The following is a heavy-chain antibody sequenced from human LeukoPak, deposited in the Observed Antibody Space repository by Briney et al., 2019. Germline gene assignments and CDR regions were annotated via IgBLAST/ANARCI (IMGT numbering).Heavy chain of an antibody. J-gene: IGHJ4*02. Sequence: GGPLRLSCAASGFTFSSYAMSWVRQAPGKGLEWVSAISGSGGSAYYADSVKGRFTISRDNSKNTLYLQMNSLRAEDTAVYYCATDWNGYYDILTGYYLFDYWGQGTLVTVSS. CDR3: ATDWNGYYDILTGYYLFDY. CDR2: ISGSGGSA. D-gene: IGHD3-9*01. CDR1: GFTFSSYA. V-gene: IGHV3-23*01.